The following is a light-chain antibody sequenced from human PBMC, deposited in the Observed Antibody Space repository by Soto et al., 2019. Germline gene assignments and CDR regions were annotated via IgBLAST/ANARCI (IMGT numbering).Light chain of an antibody. Sequence: EIVMTQSPATLSVSPGERATLSFSASQSVSSSYLAWYQQKPGQAPRLLIYGASSRATGIPDRFSGSGSGTDFTLTIRSLEPEDFAIYYCQQRANWPLTTFGHGTRLEIK. CDR3: QQRANWPLTT. CDR2: GAS. V-gene: IGKV3D-20*02. J-gene: IGKJ5*01. CDR1: QSVSSSY.